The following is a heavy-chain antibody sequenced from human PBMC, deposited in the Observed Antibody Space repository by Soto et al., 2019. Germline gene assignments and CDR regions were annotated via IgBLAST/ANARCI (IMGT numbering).Heavy chain of an antibody. CDR1: GGTFSSYA. CDR2: IIPIFGRT. V-gene: IGHV1-69*01. J-gene: IGHJ6*02. Sequence: QVQLVQSGAEVKKPGSSVKVSCKASGGTFSSYALSWVRQAPGQRLEWRGGIIPIFGRTNYAQKFQGRGTTTADESTSTAYMERRSLRSDHTAAYYCARDLVPATYYYVRSVWGQRTTVTVSS. D-gene: IGHD3-10*01. CDR3: ARDLVPATYYYVRSV.